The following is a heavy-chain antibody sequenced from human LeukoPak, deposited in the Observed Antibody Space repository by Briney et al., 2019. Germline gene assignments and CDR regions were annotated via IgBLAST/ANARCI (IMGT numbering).Heavy chain of an antibody. D-gene: IGHD3-22*01. CDR2: ISAYNGNT. Sequence: ASVKVSCKASGYTFTSYGISWVRQAPGQGLEWMGWISAYNGNTNYAQKLQGRVTMTTDTSTSTAYMELRSLRSDDTAVYYCAREEYYYDSSGYPFDYWGQGTLVTVSS. CDR1: GYTFTSYG. J-gene: IGHJ4*02. CDR3: AREEYYYDSSGYPFDY. V-gene: IGHV1-18*01.